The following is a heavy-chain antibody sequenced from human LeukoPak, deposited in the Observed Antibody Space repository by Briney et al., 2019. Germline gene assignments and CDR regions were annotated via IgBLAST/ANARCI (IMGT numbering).Heavy chain of an antibody. V-gene: IGHV4-38-2*01. J-gene: IGHJ3*01. CDR2: IFHSGSI. Sequence: KPSETLSLTCAVSGYSISSGYYWGWIRQSPGKGLEWIATIFHSGSIYYNPSLKSRVPLSVDTSKNQFSLRLNSVTAADTALYYCARMGVSYYYDSSTYYPTAFDVWGQGTMVSVSS. CDR3: ARMGVSYYYDSSTYYPTAFDV. CDR1: GYSISSGYY. D-gene: IGHD3-22*01.